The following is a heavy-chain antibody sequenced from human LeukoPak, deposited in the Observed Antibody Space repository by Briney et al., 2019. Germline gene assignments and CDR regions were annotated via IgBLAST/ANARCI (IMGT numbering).Heavy chain of an antibody. CDR2: INPNSGGT. CDR1: GYTFTGYY. V-gene: IGHV1-2*06. Sequence: ASVTVSFTASGYTFTGYYMHWVRQAPGQGLEWMGRINPNSGGTNYAQKFQGRVTMTRDTSISTAYMELSRLRSDDTAVYYCARDQSRIKMATIGDYWGQGTLVTVSS. CDR3: ARDQSRIKMATIGDY. J-gene: IGHJ4*02. D-gene: IGHD5-24*01.